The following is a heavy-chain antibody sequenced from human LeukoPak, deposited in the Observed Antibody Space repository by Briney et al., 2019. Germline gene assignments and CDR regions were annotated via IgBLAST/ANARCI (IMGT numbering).Heavy chain of an antibody. CDR2: IYTSGST. J-gene: IGHJ1*01. CDR3: ARHWYLAYFQH. D-gene: IGHD6-13*01. V-gene: IGHV4-4*09. CDR1: GGSISSDY. Sequence: SETLSLTCTVSGGSISSDYWNWIRQPPGKRLEWIGYIYTSGSTNYSPSLKSRVTISVDTSKNQFSLKLSSVTAADTAVYYCARHWYLAYFQHWGQGTLVTVSS.